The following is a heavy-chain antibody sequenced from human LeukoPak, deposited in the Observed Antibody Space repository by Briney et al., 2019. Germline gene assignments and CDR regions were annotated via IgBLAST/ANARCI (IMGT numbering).Heavy chain of an antibody. Sequence: GGSLRLSCAASGFTFSSYGMHWVRQAPGKGLEWVAVISYDGSNKYYADSVKGRFTISRDNSKNTLYLQMNSPRAEDTAVYYCAKDGAYDSGSYSAFDYWGQGTLVTVSS. J-gene: IGHJ4*02. V-gene: IGHV3-30*18. CDR2: ISYDGSNK. D-gene: IGHD1-26*01. CDR3: AKDGAYDSGSYSAFDY. CDR1: GFTFSSYG.